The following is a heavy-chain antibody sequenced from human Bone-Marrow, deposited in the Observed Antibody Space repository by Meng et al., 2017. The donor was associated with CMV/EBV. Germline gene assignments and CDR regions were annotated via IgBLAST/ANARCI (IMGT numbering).Heavy chain of an antibody. CDR1: GFTFSSYA. CDR2: FYSGGSST. Sequence: GESLKISCAASGFTFSSYAMSWVRQAPGKGLEWVSVFYSGGSSTYYADSVKGRFTISRDNSKNTLHLQMDGLRPEDTAVYYCARADVVIIQAATTGDFWGQGTLVTVSS. J-gene: IGHJ4*02. CDR3: ARADVVIIQAATTGDF. V-gene: IGHV3-23*03. D-gene: IGHD2-15*01.